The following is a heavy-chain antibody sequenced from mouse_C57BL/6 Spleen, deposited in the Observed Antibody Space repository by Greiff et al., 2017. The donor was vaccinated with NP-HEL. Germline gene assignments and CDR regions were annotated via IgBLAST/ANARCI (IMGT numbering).Heavy chain of an antibody. V-gene: IGHV5-4*01. CDR1: GFTFSSYA. CDR3: ARDRDYGSSHYFDY. CDR2: ISDGGSYT. J-gene: IGHJ2*01. Sequence: VQLKESGGGLVKPGGSLKLSCAASGFTFSSYAMSWVRQTPEKRLEWVATISDGGSYTYYPDNVKGRFTISRDNAKNNQYLQMSHLKSEDTAMYYCARDRDYGSSHYFDYWGQGTTLTVSS. D-gene: IGHD1-1*01.